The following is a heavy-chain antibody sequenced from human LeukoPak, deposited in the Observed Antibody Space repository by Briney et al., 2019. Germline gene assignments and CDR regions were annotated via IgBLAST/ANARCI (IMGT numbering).Heavy chain of an antibody. D-gene: IGHD2-2*01. J-gene: IGHJ6*02. CDR3: ARIELGYCSSTTCYADYGMDV. Sequence: SETLSLTCTVSGGSIISGAYYWGWIRQHPGKGLEWIGYIYYSGSTHYNPSLKSRVIISVDTSKSQFSLKLSSVTAADTAVYYCARIELGYCSSTTCYADYGMDVWGQGTTVTVSS. V-gene: IGHV4-31*03. CDR1: GGSIISGAYY. CDR2: IYYSGST.